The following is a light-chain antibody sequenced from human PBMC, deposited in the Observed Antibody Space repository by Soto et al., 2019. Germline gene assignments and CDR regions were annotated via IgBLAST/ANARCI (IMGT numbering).Light chain of an antibody. V-gene: IGKV2-28*01. J-gene: IGKJ1*01. Sequence: DIVMTQSPLSLPVTPGEPASISGRSGQSLLHSNGYNYLDWYLQKPGQSPQLLIYLGSNRASGVPDRFSGSGSGTDFTLKISRVEAEDVGVYYCMQPLQSWTFGQGTKVDIK. CDR3: MQPLQSWT. CDR2: LGS. CDR1: QSLLHSNGYNY.